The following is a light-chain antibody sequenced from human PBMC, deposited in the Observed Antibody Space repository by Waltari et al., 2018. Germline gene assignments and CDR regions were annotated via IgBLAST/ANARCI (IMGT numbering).Light chain of an antibody. J-gene: IGKJ4*01. V-gene: IGKV4-1*01. CDR1: QSVLYSSNNKNY. CDR3: QQHYSTPLT. CDR2: WAS. Sequence: DIVMTQSPYSLAVSLGERATINCKSSQSVLYSSNNKNYLAWYQAKPGQPPKLLLSWASTREYGVPDRFSGSGSGTDFTLTISSLQAEDVAVYYCQQHYSTPLTFGGGTKVEIK.